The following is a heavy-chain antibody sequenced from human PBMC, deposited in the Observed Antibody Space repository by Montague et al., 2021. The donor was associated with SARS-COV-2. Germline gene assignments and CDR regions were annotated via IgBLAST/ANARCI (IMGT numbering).Heavy chain of an antibody. CDR3: ARHSGRDTIFGVITIPDAFDX. CDR1: GGSISSSSHY. Sequence: SETLSLTCTVSGGSISSSSHYWGWIRQPPGKGLDWIGSIYYSGSTYYKPSLKSRVTIYVDTSKNQSSLKLSSVTAADTAVYYCARHSGRDTIFGVITIPDAFDXWGQGTTVTVSS. J-gene: IGHJ3*02. V-gene: IGHV4-39*01. D-gene: IGHD3-3*01. CDR2: IYYSGST.